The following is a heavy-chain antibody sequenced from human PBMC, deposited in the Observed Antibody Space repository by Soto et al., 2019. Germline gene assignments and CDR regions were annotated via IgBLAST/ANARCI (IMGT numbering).Heavy chain of an antibody. J-gene: IGHJ3*02. Sequence: PGGSLRLSCAASGFTFSSYGMHWVRQAPGKGLEWVAVIWYDGSNKYYADSVKGRFTISRDNSKNTLYLQMNSLRAEDTAVYYCAREKYCSGGSCKNRAFDIWGQGTMVTVSS. D-gene: IGHD2-15*01. CDR2: IWYDGSNK. CDR3: AREKYCSGGSCKNRAFDI. CDR1: GFTFSSYG. V-gene: IGHV3-33*01.